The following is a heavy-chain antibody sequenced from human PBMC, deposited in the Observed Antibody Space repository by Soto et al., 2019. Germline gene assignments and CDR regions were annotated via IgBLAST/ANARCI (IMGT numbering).Heavy chain of an antibody. CDR3: ARAHYYDSSGYYPPAFDI. J-gene: IGHJ3*02. D-gene: IGHD3-22*01. Sequence: ASVKVYCKASGYTFTSYAMHWVRQAPGQRLEWMGWINAGNGNTKYSQKFQGRVTITRDTSASTAYMELSSLRSEDTAVYYCARAHYYDSSGYYPPAFDIWGQGTMVTVS. V-gene: IGHV1-3*01. CDR2: INAGNGNT. CDR1: GYTFTSYA.